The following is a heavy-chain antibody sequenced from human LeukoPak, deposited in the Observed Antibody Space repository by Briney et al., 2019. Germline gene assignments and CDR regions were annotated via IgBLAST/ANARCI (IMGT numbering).Heavy chain of an antibody. J-gene: IGHJ4*02. V-gene: IGHV4-59*08. D-gene: IGHD2-15*01. CDR3: ARNGRSKLGYCSGGSCYFDY. CDR2: IYYSGST. CDR1: GGCISSYN. Sequence: PSETLSLTCTVSGGCISSYNWSWIRQPPGKGLERIRYIYYSGSTNYNPSLKSRVTISVDTSKNQFSLKLSSVTAADTAVYYCARNGRSKLGYCSGGSCYFDYWGQGTLVTVSS.